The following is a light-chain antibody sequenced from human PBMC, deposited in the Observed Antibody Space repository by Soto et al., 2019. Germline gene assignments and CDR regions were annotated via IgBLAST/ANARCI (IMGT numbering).Light chain of an antibody. CDR3: SSYTTSSIRV. CDR2: EVS. J-gene: IGLJ3*02. V-gene: IGLV2-14*01. Sequence: QSALTQPASVSGSPGQSITISCTGTSSNVGDYKYVSWYQQYPGKAPKVIIYEVSNRPSGVSNRFSGSKSANTASLTISGLQAEDEADYYCSSYTTSSIRVFGGGTQLTVL. CDR1: SSNVGDYKY.